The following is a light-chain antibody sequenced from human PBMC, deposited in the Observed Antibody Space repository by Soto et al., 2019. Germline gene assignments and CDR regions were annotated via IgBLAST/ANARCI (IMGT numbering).Light chain of an antibody. CDR1: ISDVGGYNY. J-gene: IGLJ1*01. V-gene: IGLV2-14*01. CDR2: DVS. Sequence: QSVLTQPASVSGSPGQSITISCTGTISDVGGYNYVSWYQQHPGKAPKFMIYDVSNRPSGVSNRFSGSKSDNTASLTISGLQAEDEADYYCSSYTTSNTRQIVFGTGTKVTVL. CDR3: SSYTTSNTRQIV.